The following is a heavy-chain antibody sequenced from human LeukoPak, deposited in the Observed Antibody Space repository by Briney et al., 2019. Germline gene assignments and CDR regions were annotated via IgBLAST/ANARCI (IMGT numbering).Heavy chain of an antibody. CDR1: GGSISSYY. D-gene: IGHD2-2*01. Sequence: RASETLSLXCTVSGGSISSYYWSWSRQPPGKGLEWIGYIYYSGSTNYNPSLKSRVTISVDTSKNQFSLKLSSVTAADTAVYYCARGRNNIVVVPAAISSWFDPWGQGTLVTVSS. CDR3: ARGRNNIVVVPAAISSWFDP. V-gene: IGHV4-59*01. CDR2: IYYSGST. J-gene: IGHJ5*02.